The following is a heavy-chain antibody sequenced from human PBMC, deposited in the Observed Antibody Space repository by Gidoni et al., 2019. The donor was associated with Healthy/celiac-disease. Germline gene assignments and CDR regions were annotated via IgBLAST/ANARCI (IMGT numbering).Heavy chain of an antibody. CDR2: ISWNSGSI. D-gene: IGHD1-7*01. CDR1: GFTFDDYA. J-gene: IGHJ3*02. V-gene: IGHV3-9*01. CDR3: AKDIGTGYNWNYGAFDI. Sequence: EVQLVESGGGLVQPGRSLRLSCAASGFTFDDYAMHWVRQAPGKGLEWVSGISWNSGSIGYADSVKGRFTISRDNAKNSLYLQMNSLRAEDTALYYCAKDIGTGYNWNYGAFDIWGQRTMVTVSS.